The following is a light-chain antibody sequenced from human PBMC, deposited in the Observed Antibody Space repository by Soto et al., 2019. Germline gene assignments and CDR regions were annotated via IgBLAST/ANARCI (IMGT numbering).Light chain of an antibody. CDR1: QSVSSSY. Sequence: EIVSTQSPGTLSFSPGERATLTCRASQSVSSSYLAWFQQKPGQAPRLLIYGASSRATGIPDRFSGSGSGTDFTLTISRLEPEDFAVYYCQQYGNAPFTFGPGTKVDIK. J-gene: IGKJ3*01. V-gene: IGKV3-20*01. CDR3: QQYGNAPFT. CDR2: GAS.